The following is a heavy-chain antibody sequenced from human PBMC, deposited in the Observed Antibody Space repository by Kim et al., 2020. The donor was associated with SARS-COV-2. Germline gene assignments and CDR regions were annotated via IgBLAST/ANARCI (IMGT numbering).Heavy chain of an antibody. D-gene: IGHD1-26*01. Sequence: GGSLRLSCAASGFIVSSNHMSWVRQAPGKGLECVSAIYSGGRTYDADSVKGRFTISRHNSENTLYLQMSSLRAEDTAVYYCAKCSGTNCWYFDLWGRGTLVTVSS. V-gene: IGHV3-53*04. CDR2: IYSGGRT. J-gene: IGHJ2*01. CDR1: GFIVSSNH. CDR3: AKCSGTNCWYFDL.